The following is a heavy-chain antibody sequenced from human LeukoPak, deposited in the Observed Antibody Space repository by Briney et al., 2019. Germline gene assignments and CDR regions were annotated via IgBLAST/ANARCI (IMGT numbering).Heavy chain of an antibody. V-gene: IGHV1-8*01. D-gene: IGHD2-15*01. Sequence: ASVKVSCKASGYTFTSYDINWVRQATGQGLEWMGWMNPNSGNTGYAQKFQGRVTMTRNTSISTAYMELSSLRSEDTAVYYCARESGYCSGGSCYSKRIDYWGQGTLVTVSS. CDR3: ARESGYCSGGSCYSKRIDY. J-gene: IGHJ4*02. CDR1: GYTFTSYD. CDR2: MNPNSGNT.